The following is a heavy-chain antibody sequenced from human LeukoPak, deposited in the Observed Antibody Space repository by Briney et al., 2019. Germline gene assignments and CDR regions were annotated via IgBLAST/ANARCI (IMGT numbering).Heavy chain of an antibody. CDR1: GFTFSYYA. J-gene: IGHJ5*02. D-gene: IGHD5-12*01. CDR2: ISSSAGVST. Sequence: GGSLRLSCAASGFTFSYYAMSWVRQAPGKGLEWVATISSSAGVSTYYGDSVKGRFTISRDNSKNTLYLQMDTLRAEDTAVYYCAKDANSGSSWGQGTLVTVSS. V-gene: IGHV3-23*01. CDR3: AKDANSGSS.